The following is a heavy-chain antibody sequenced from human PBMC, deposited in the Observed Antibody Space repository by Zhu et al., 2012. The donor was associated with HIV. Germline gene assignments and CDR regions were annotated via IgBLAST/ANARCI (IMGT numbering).Heavy chain of an antibody. J-gene: IGHJ4*02. D-gene: IGHD6-13*01. CDR2: VYYSGIT. CDR1: NDSISIDYFY. Sequence: QVQLQESGPGLVKPSETLSLTCTVSNDSISIDYFYWSWIRQPPGKGLEWIGSVYYSGITYYNSPLQSRVSVSVDTSKNRFFLKLTSVTAADTALYWCARRTAAAFDFWGQGIRVTVSS. CDR3: ARRTAAAFDF. V-gene: IGHV4-39*01.